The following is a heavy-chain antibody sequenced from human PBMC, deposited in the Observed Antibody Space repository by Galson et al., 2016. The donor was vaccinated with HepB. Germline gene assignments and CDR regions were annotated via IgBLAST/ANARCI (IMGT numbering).Heavy chain of an antibody. D-gene: IGHD4-17*01. CDR1: GGSISSSAY. V-gene: IGHV4-39*01. Sequence: SETLSFTCSVSGGSISSSAYWGWIRQPPGKGLEWIANIHYSGSIDYKSSLKSRVTISLDKFKNQFSLKLNSVTAADTAFYYCARPRDYGFDNWGQGTLVTVYS. CDR2: IHYSGSI. CDR3: ARPRDYGFDN. J-gene: IGHJ4*02.